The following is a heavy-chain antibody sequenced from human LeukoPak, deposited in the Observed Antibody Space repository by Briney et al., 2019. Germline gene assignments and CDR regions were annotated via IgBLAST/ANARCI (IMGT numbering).Heavy chain of an antibody. J-gene: IGHJ4*02. CDR3: AKDQAAAGQGYFDY. D-gene: IGHD6-13*01. CDR1: GFTFSSYS. Sequence: GGSLRLSCAASGFTFSSYSMNWVRQAPGKGLEWVSYISSSGSTIYYADSVKGRFTISRDNSKNTLYLQMNSLRAEDTAVYYCAKDQAAAGQGYFDYWGQGTLVTVFS. V-gene: IGHV3-48*01. CDR2: ISSSGSTI.